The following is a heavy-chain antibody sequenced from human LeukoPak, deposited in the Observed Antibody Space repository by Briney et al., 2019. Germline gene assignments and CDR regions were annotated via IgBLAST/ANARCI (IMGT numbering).Heavy chain of an antibody. J-gene: IGHJ4*02. CDR3: ASPRMVATYGFDY. D-gene: IGHD5-12*01. CDR2: INHSGST. Sequence: SETLSLTCAVYGGSFSGYYWSWIRQPPGKGLEWIGEINHSGSTNYNPSLKSRVTISVDTSKNQFSLKLSSVTAADTAVYYCASPRMVATYGFDYWGQGTLVTVSS. V-gene: IGHV4-34*01. CDR1: GGSFSGYY.